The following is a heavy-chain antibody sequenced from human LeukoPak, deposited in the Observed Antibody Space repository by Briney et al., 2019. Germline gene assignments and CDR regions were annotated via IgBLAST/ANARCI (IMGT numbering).Heavy chain of an antibody. J-gene: IGHJ4*02. Sequence: ASVKVSCKVSGYTLTELSMHWVRQAPGQGLEWMGIINPSGGSTSYAQKFQGRVTMTRDTSTSTVYMELSSLRSEDTAVYYCARGPPVREQQLDYWGQGTLVTVSS. CDR2: INPSGGST. CDR1: GYTLTELS. CDR3: ARGPPVREQQLDY. V-gene: IGHV1-46*01. D-gene: IGHD1/OR15-1a*01.